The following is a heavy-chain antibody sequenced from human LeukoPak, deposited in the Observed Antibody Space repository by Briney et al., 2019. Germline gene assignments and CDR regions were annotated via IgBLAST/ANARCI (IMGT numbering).Heavy chain of an antibody. J-gene: IGHJ4*02. CDR1: GFTFSSYA. Sequence: GGSLRLSCAASGFTFSSYAMSWVRQAPGKGLEWVANIKQDGSEKYYVDSVKGRFTISRDNAKNSLYLQMNSLRAEDTAVYYCARVDFDWLPFDYWGQGTLVTVSS. CDR3: ARVDFDWLPFDY. CDR2: IKQDGSEK. D-gene: IGHD3-9*01. V-gene: IGHV3-7*01.